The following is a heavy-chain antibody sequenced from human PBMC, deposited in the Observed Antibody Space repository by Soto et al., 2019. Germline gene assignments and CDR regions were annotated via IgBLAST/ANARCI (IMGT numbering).Heavy chain of an antibody. CDR2: IYYRGSP. CDR1: GGSISSGGYY. J-gene: IGHJ5*02. CDR3: ARGGGAEYCGGDCLWFDP. Sequence: QVQLQESGPGLVKPSQTLSLTCTVSGGSISSGGYYWSWIRQHPGKGLEWIGYIYYRGSPYYNPSRKRRVTISVDSSQNQFSLKLSSVTAADTAVYYGARGGGAEYCGGDCLWFDPWGQGTLVTVSS. V-gene: IGHV4-31*03. D-gene: IGHD2-21*01.